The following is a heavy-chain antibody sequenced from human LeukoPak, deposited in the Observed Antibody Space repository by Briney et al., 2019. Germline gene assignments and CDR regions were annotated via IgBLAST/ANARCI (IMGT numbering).Heavy chain of an antibody. CDR3: VGESPNKDLAENYYYYYMDV. CDR2: FSNSGTT. V-gene: IGHV4-39*01. Sequence: SETLSLTCSVSGAFSRRSSYYWGWIRQAPGKGLEWIGSFSNSGTTSYRSSLESRVTISVDTSKNQFSLRMNSVTAADTGVYYCVGESPNKDLAENYYYYYMDVWGKGTTVAVSS. D-gene: IGHD3-10*01. CDR1: GAFSRRSSYY. J-gene: IGHJ6*03.